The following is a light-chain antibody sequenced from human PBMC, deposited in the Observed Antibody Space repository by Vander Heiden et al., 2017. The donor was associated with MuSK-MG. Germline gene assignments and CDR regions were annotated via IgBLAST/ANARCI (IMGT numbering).Light chain of an antibody. J-gene: IGLJ1*01. V-gene: IGLV1-40*01. CDR3: QSYDSSLSGSSV. CDR1: SSNIGAGYD. Sequence: QSVLTQPPSVSGAPGQRVPISCTGSSSNIGAGYDVHWYQQLPGTAPKLLIYGNSNRPSGVPDRFSGSKSGTSASLAITGLQAEDEADDYCQSYDSSLSGSSVFGTGTKVTVL. CDR2: GNS.